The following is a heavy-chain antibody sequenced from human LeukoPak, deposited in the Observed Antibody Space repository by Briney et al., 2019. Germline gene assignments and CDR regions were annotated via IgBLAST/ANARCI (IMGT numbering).Heavy chain of an antibody. CDR1: GFTFSSYW. CDR3: ARLGNYADFDY. Sequence: GGSLRLSCAASGFTFSSYWMSWVRQAPGKGLERVANIKQDGSEGYYVDSVKGRFTISRDNAKNSLYLQMNSLRAEDTAVYYCARLGNYADFDYWGQGTLVTVSS. CDR2: IKQDGSEG. D-gene: IGHD4-11*01. J-gene: IGHJ4*02. V-gene: IGHV3-7*01.